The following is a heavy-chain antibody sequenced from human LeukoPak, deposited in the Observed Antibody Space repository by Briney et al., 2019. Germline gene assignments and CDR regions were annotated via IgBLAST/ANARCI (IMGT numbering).Heavy chain of an antibody. CDR2: IIPIFGTA. V-gene: IGHV1-69*13. CDR1: GYTFTSYG. Sequence: GASVKVSCKASGYTFTSYGISWVRQAPGQGLEWMGGIIPIFGTANYAQKFQGRVTITADESTSTAYMELSSLRSEDTAVYYCVRGDYCSGGSCLLDYWGQGTLVTVSS. CDR3: VRGDYCSGGSCLLDY. D-gene: IGHD2-15*01. J-gene: IGHJ4*02.